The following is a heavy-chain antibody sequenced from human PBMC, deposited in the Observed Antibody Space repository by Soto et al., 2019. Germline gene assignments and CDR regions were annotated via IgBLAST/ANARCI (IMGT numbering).Heavy chain of an antibody. J-gene: IGHJ3*02. CDR2: IYWNDDK. CDR3: ALSPYYYDSSGYYSNAFDI. CDR1: GFSLSTSGVG. Sequence: QITLKESGPTLVKPTQTLTLTCTFSGFSLSTSGVGVGWIRQPPGKALEWLALIYWNDDKRYSPSLNSRLTITKDTSKNQVVLTMTNMDPVDTATYYCALSPYYYDSSGYYSNAFDIWGQGTMVTVSS. V-gene: IGHV2-5*01. D-gene: IGHD3-22*01.